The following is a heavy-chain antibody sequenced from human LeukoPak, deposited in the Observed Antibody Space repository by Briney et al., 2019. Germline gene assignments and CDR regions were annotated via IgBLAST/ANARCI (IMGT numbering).Heavy chain of an antibody. Sequence: SETLSLTCTVSGGSISSGNYYWSWIRQSPGKGLEWIGYIYHSGSTYYNPSLKSRVSISADMSKNQFSLSLSSVTAADTAVYYCARQERYYGSGSYTYFQHWGQGTLVTVSS. CDR3: ARQERYYGSGSYTYFQH. CDR1: GGSISSGNYY. D-gene: IGHD3-10*01. V-gene: IGHV4-30-4*01. J-gene: IGHJ1*01. CDR2: IYHSGST.